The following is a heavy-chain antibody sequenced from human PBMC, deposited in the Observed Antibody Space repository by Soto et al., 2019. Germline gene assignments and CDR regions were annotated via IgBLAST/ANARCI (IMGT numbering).Heavy chain of an antibody. V-gene: IGHV3-23*01. CDR3: ATNCGSETIYYMVV. CDR2: ISGSGGNT. J-gene: IGHJ6*03. Sequence: EVQVLESGGGLVQPGGSLRLSCAASGLTFNTYAMSWVRQAPGKGLEWVASISGSGGNTYYADSVKGRFTVFKDNSQSTLYLQMNSLRAEDTAVYYCATNCGSETIYYMVVWGKGTTVTVSS. D-gene: IGHD3-10*01. CDR1: GLTFNTYA.